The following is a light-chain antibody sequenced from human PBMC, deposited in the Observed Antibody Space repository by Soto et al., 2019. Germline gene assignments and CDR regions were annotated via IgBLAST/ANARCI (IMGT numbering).Light chain of an antibody. CDR1: QRIHTS. CDR3: QQRNVWPPIT. CDR2: DST. J-gene: IGKJ5*01. V-gene: IGKV3-11*01. Sequence: VLTQSPATLSLSPGERATLSCRASQRIHTSLAWYQQKSGKPPRLVIYDSTLRANGVPDRFGGSRSGTEFTLTINSLEPADFAAYYCQQRNVWPPITFGQGTRLEIK.